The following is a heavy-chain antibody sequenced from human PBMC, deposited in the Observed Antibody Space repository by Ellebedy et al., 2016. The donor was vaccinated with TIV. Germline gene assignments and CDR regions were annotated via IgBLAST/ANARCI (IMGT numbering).Heavy chain of an antibody. Sequence: GGSLRLSXAASGFTFSSYAMHWVRRAPGKGLEWVVVISYNGSNKYYADSVKGQFTISRDNSKNTLYLQMNSLRAEDTAVYYCARDRRVISDYCSSTSCYTNYYYYGMDVWGQGTTVTVSS. CDR3: ARDRRVISDYCSSTSCYTNYYYYGMDV. V-gene: IGHV3-30-3*01. J-gene: IGHJ6*02. D-gene: IGHD2-2*02. CDR1: GFTFSSYA. CDR2: ISYNGSNK.